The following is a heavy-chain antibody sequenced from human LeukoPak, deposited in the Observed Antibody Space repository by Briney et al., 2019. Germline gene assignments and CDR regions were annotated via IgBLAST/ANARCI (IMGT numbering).Heavy chain of an antibody. J-gene: IGHJ4*02. CDR3: ARWGGGFDY. Sequence: GGSLRLSCLASGFTFRSYAMNWVRQAPGKGLEWVANIKQDGSAKYYGDSVEGRFTISRDNAKNSLYLQMNSLRAEDTAVYYCARWGGGFDYWGQGTLVTVSS. CDR2: IKQDGSAK. CDR1: GFTFRSYA. V-gene: IGHV3-7*04. D-gene: IGHD3-16*01.